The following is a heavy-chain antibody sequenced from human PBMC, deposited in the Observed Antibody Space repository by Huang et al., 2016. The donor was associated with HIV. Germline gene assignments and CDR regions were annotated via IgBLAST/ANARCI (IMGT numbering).Heavy chain of an antibody. V-gene: IGHV3-74*01. CDR3: ARAGGFEI. CDR2: IKIDVRTT. J-gene: IGHJ3*02. CDR1: GFKFSNYW. Sequence: EEHLVESGGGLVQPGGSLRLSCEASGFKFSNYWMQWVRQAPGKGLMLVSRIKIDVRTTDYADSVKGRFTISRDNAKNTLYLQMSSLTAEDTAIYYCARAGGFEIWGQGTVVTVSS. D-gene: IGHD2-15*01.